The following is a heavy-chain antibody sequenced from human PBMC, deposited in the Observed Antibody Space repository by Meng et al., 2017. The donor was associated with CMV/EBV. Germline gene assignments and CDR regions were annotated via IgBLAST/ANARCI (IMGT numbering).Heavy chain of an antibody. CDR3: ARDMVVPATASYYFDY. D-gene: IGHD2-2*01. V-gene: IGHV3-7*01. Sequence: RGSLRLSCAASGLTFSSYGMHWVRQAPGKVLEWVDNRKQDGSEKYYVDSVKGRCTISRDNDKNSLYLQMNSLRAEDTAVYYCARDMVVPATASYYFDYWGQRTLVTVSS. CDR1: GLTFSSYG. J-gene: IGHJ4*02. CDR2: RKQDGSEK.